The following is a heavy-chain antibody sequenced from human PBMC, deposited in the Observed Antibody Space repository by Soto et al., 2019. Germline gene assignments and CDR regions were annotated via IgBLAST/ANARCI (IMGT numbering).Heavy chain of an antibody. J-gene: IGHJ6*02. V-gene: IGHV3-64D*09. CDR2: ISDSGGNT. Sequence: DVQLVEAGGGLVQPGESLRLSCSASGFTFSNYAMRWVRQAPGKGLEYVSVISDSGGNTFYADSVEGRFTISRDNSKKTFYLHLRSLRREVTAVYYCVTDPAVCSPWERTWIDEDLLNDHFGLEVWGQGTTVIVSS. CDR3: VTDPAVCSPWERTWIDEDLLNDHFGLEV. D-gene: IGHD3-9*01. CDR1: GFTFSNYA.